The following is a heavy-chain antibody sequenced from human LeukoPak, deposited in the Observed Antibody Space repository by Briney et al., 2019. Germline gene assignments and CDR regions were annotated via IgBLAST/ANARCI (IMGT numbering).Heavy chain of an antibody. J-gene: IGHJ6*02. Sequence: GGSLRLSCEASGFIFKDFYMTWVRQAPGTGLEWVATINQDGSAEYYVDSAKGRFTMSRDNAKNSVFLQMDSLRAEETAVYYCARSVVAGNNYFYYGMDVWGQGTTVTVSS. CDR3: ARSVVAGNNYFYYGMDV. CDR2: INQDGSAE. D-gene: IGHD2-15*01. V-gene: IGHV3-7*01. CDR1: GFIFKDFY.